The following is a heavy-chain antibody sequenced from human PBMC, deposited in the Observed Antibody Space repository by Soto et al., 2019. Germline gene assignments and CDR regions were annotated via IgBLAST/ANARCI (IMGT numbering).Heavy chain of an antibody. V-gene: IGHV3-30*18. D-gene: IGHD6-6*01. CDR2: ISLDGSNK. CDR3: AKKVGSSSVGH. J-gene: IGHJ4*02. CDR1: GFTFSLYG. Sequence: QVQLVESGGGVVQPGRSLRLSCAASGFTFSLYGMHWVRQAPGKGLEWVALISLDGSNKYYADSVKGRFTISRDNSKNTPYLQMNSLRAEDTAMYYCAKKVGSSSVGHWGQGTLVTVSS.